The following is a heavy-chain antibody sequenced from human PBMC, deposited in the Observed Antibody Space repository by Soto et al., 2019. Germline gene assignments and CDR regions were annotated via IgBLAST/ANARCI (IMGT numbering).Heavy chain of an antibody. V-gene: IGHV4-61*01. D-gene: IGHD6-19*01. J-gene: IGHJ4*02. CDR2: IYYSGST. CDR3: ARDIAVADQYYFDY. CDR1: GGSVSSGIYY. Sequence: SETLSLTCTVSGGSVSSGIYYWSWIRQPPGKGLEWIGYIYYSGSTNYNPSLKSRVTISVDTSKNQFSLKLSSVTAADTAVYYCARDIAVADQYYFDYWGQGTLVTVSS.